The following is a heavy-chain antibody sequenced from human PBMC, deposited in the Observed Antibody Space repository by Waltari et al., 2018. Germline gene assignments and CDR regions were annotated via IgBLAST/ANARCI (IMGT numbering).Heavy chain of an antibody. D-gene: IGHD6-13*01. Sequence: QLQLQESGPGLVKPSETLSLTCTVSGGSISSSSYYWGWIRQPPGKGLEWIGSIYYSGTTNYNPSLKGRVSISVDTSKNQFSLKLSSVTAADTAVYYWARHRFYSSSWYGWFDPWGQGTLVTVSS. CDR3: ARHRFYSSSWYGWFDP. V-gene: IGHV4-39*07. CDR1: GGSISSSSYY. J-gene: IGHJ5*02. CDR2: IYYSGTT.